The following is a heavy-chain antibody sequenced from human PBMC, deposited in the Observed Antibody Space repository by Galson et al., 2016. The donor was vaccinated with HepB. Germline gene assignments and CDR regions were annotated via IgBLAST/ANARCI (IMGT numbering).Heavy chain of an antibody. CDR3: ARGFTLNGYYFDW. CDR1: GFTFSSFG. J-gene: IGHJ4*02. Sequence: SLRLSCAASGFTFSSFGMHWVRQGIGKGLEWVSATGSAGDTYYPGYVKSRFTISRDNTKNSVSLQMNSLRADDTAVYYCARGFTLNGYYFDWWGQGSLLTVSS. V-gene: IGHV3-13*01. CDR2: TGSAGDT. D-gene: IGHD2-8*01.